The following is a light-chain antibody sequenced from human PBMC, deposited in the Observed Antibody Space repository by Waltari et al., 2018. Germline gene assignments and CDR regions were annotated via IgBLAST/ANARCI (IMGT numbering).Light chain of an antibody. Sequence: SSELTQDPAVSVALGQTARSQCAGASPRRYYARLYQQTPGQAPVLVMHAKNNRPSGIPDRFSGSRSGNTASLSITGAQAEDEADYYCNSRDRSGNHLVFGGGTTLTVL. V-gene: IGLV3-19*01. CDR1: SPRRYY. J-gene: IGLJ2*01. CDR2: AKN. CDR3: NSRDRSGNHLV.